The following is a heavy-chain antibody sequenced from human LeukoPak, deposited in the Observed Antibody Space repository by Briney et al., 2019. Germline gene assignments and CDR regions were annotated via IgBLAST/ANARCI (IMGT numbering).Heavy chain of an antibody. CDR3: ARVFEGSRYCSSTSCSRHNWFDP. Sequence: SETLSLTCTVSGGSISSYYWTWIRQPAGKGLEWIGRIYTSGSTNYNPSLKSRVTMSVDTSKNQFSLKLSSVTAADTAVYYCARVFEGSRYCSSTSCSRHNWFDPWGQGTLVTVSS. D-gene: IGHD2-2*01. CDR1: GGSISSYY. J-gene: IGHJ5*02. CDR2: IYTSGST. V-gene: IGHV4-4*07.